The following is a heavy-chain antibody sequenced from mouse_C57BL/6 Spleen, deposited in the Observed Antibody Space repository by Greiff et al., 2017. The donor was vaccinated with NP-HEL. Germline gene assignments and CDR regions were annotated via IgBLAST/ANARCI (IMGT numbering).Heavy chain of an antibody. CDR3: ARGSTMVTTRYFEV. CDR2: IDPSDSYT. D-gene: IGHD2-2*01. Sequence: QVQLQQPGAELVRPGTSVKLSCKASGYTFTSYWMHWVKQRPGQGLEWIGVIDPSDSYTNYNQKFKGKATLTVDTSSSTAYMQLSSLTSEDSAVYYCARGSTMVTTRYFEVWGTGTTVTVSS. V-gene: IGHV1-59*01. J-gene: IGHJ1*03. CDR1: GYTFTSYW.